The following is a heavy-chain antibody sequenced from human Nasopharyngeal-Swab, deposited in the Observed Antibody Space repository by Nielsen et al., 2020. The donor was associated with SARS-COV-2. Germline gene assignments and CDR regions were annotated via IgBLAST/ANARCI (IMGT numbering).Heavy chain of an antibody. CDR2: IYPGDSDT. V-gene: IGHV5-51*01. Sequence: ESLNISCQGSGYSFTSYWIGWVRQMPGKGLEWMGIIYPGDSDTRYSPSFQGQVTISADKSISTAYLQWSSLKASDTAMYYCARRVGYCSGGSCYFDYWGQGTLVTVSS. CDR1: GYSFTSYW. J-gene: IGHJ4*02. CDR3: ARRVGYCSGGSCYFDY. D-gene: IGHD2-15*01.